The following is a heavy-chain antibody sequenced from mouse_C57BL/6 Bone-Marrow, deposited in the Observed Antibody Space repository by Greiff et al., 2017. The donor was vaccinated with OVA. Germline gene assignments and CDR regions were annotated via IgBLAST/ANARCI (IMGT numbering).Heavy chain of an antibody. D-gene: IGHD2-5*01. V-gene: IGHV1-15*01. CDR1: GYTFTDYE. Sequence: VQLQQSGAELVRPGASVTLSCKASGYTFTDYEMHWVKQTPVHGLEWIGAIDPETGGTAYNQKFTGKAILTADKSSSTAYMELRSLTSENSAVYSWTRGYSNYYAMDYWGQGTSVTVSS. CDR2: IDPETGGT. J-gene: IGHJ4*01. CDR3: TRGYSNYYAMDY.